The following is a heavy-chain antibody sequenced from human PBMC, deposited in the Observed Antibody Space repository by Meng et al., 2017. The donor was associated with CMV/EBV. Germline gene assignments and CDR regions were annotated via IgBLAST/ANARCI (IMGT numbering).Heavy chain of an antibody. V-gene: IGHV4-39*07. Sequence: EVLQSVPELVKTLASHRAPCAVYSGPISKCSYYWGSIPEHPGKGLEWIGSTYYSGSTYYIPSRMSRVTISVDTSKYQFSRKLSSVTAADTAVYYCARNPNERDYWGQGTLVTVSS. CDR2: TYYSGST. CDR1: SGPISKCSYY. CDR3: ARNPNERDY. J-gene: IGHJ4*02.